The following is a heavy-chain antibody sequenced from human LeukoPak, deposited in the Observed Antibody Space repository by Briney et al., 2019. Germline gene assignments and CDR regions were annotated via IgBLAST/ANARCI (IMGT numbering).Heavy chain of an antibody. CDR2: ISGSGGST. CDR1: GFTFSSYW. D-gene: IGHD2-2*01. Sequence: PGGSLRLSCAASGFTFSSYWMHWVRQAPGKGLEWVSAISGSGGSTYYGDSVKGRFTISRDNPENTLYLQMNSLRAEDTALYYCAKIVIATAANFFDYWGQGTLVTVSS. CDR3: AKIVIATAANFFDY. J-gene: IGHJ4*02. V-gene: IGHV3-23*01.